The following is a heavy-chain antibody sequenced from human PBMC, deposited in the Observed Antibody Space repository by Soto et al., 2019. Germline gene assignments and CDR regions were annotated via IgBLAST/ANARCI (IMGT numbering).Heavy chain of an antibody. J-gene: IGHJ6*03. CDR3: AKDLSAGNYYYYYMDV. D-gene: IGHD6-13*01. CDR1: GFHFSSYA. V-gene: IGHV3-23*01. CDR2: ISGSGGST. Sequence: GGSLRLSCAASGFHFSSYAMSWVRQAPGKGLEWVSAISGSGGSTYYADSVKGRFTISRDNSKNTLYLQMNSLRAEDTAVYYCAKDLSAGNYYYYYMDVWGKGTTVTVSS.